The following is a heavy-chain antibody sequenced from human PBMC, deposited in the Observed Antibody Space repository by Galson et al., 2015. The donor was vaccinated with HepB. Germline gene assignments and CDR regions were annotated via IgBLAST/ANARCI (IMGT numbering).Heavy chain of an antibody. J-gene: IGHJ2*01. Sequence: SLRLSCPASGFTFSSYALHWVRQAPGKGLEWVAVISYDGSNKYYADSVKGRFTISRDNSKNTLYLQMNSLRAEDTAVYYCAREGRWYFDLWGRGTLVTVSS. CDR3: AREGRWYFDL. CDR1: GFTFSSYA. D-gene: IGHD3-10*01. CDR2: ISYDGSNK. V-gene: IGHV3-30*04.